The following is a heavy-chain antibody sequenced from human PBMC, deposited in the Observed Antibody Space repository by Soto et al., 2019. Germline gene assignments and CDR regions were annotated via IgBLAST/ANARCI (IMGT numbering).Heavy chain of an antibody. V-gene: IGHV3-23*01. CDR3: AKRRGAGGHFDY. Sequence: GSLSLSCAASGFTFSSYAMGWVRQGPGKGLEWVAVVSIGGSTHYADSVRGRFTISRDNSKNTLSLQMNSLTAEDTAVYFCAKRRGAGGHFDYCGQGALVTVS. J-gene: IGHJ4*02. CDR1: GFTFSSYA. CDR2: VSIGGST. D-gene: IGHD2-15*01.